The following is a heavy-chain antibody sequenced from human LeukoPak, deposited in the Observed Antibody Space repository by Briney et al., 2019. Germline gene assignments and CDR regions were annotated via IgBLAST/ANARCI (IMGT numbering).Heavy chain of an antibody. J-gene: IGHJ6*04. Sequence: SETLSLTCAVSGGSINNYHWSWIRQPPGKGLEWIGCFYHSGSTTYNPSLKSRVTISVDKSKNQFSLKLSSVTAADTAVYYCARTPFIAVAYGMDVWGKGTTVTVSS. V-gene: IGHV4-59*12. D-gene: IGHD6-19*01. CDR2: FYHSGST. CDR1: GGSINNYH. CDR3: ARTPFIAVAYGMDV.